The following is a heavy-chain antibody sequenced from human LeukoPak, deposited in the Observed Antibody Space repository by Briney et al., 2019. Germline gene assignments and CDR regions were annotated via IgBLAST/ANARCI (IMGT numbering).Heavy chain of an antibody. CDR2: MNPNSGNT. J-gene: IGHJ4*02. D-gene: IGHD5-12*01. Sequence: ASVKVSCKASGYTFTSYDINWVRQATGQGLEWMGWMNPNSGNTGYAQKFQGRVTMTRNTSISTAYMELSSLRSEDTAVYYCARGHIVATVPDYWGQGTLITVSS. V-gene: IGHV1-8*01. CDR1: GYTFTSYD. CDR3: ARGHIVATVPDY.